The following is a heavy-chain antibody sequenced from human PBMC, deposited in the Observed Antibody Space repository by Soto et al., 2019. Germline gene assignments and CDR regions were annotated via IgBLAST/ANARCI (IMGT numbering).Heavy chain of an antibody. CDR1: GGPISSGDYY. Sequence: PSETLSLTCTVSGGPISSGDYYWSWIRQPPGKGLEWIGYIYYSGSTYYNPSLKSRVTISVDTSKNQFSLKLSSVTAADTAVYYCARVSSGSGSYYRVGAFDIWGQGTMVTVSS. V-gene: IGHV4-30-4*01. D-gene: IGHD3-10*01. CDR3: ARVSSGSGSYYRVGAFDI. J-gene: IGHJ3*02. CDR2: IYYSGST.